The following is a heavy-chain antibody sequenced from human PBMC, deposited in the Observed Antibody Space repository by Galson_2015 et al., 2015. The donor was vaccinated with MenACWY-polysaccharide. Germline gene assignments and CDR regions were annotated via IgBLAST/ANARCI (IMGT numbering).Heavy chain of an antibody. CDR1: GGTFSSYA. CDR2: IIPIFGTA. Sequence: SVKVSCKASGGTFSSYAISWVRQAPGRGLEWMGGIIPIFGTANYAQKFQGRVTITADESTSTAYMELSSLRSEDTAVYYCARDRFPYYYDSSGGAFDIWGQGTMVTVSS. D-gene: IGHD3-22*01. V-gene: IGHV1-69*13. CDR3: ARDRFPYYYDSSGGAFDI. J-gene: IGHJ3*02.